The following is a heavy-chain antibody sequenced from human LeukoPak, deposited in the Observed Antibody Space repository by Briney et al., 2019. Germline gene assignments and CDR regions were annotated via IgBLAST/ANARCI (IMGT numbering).Heavy chain of an antibody. CDR1: GGSISSGSYY. CDR2: IYYSGST. J-gene: IGHJ4*02. D-gene: IGHD2-2*03. Sequence: PSETLSLTCTVSGGSISSGSYYWSWIRQPPGKGPEWIGYIYYSGSTNYNPSLKSRVTISVDTSKNQFSLKLSSVTAADTAVYYCASGSDPYYFDYWDQGTLVTVSS. CDR3: ASGSDPYYFDY. V-gene: IGHV4-61*01.